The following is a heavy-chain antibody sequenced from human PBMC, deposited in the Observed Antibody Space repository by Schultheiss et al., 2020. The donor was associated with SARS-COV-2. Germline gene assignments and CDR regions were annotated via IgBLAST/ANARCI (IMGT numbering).Heavy chain of an antibody. CDR1: GGSFSGYY. D-gene: IGHD4-23*01. CDR2: IYHSGST. Sequence: SETLSLTCAVYGGSFSGYYWSWIRQPPGKGLEWIGEIYHSGSTNYNPSLKSRVTISVDKSKNQFSLKLSSVTAADTAVYYCASHYGGIVDYWGQGTLVTVSS. V-gene: IGHV4-34*01. J-gene: IGHJ4*02. CDR3: ASHYGGIVDY.